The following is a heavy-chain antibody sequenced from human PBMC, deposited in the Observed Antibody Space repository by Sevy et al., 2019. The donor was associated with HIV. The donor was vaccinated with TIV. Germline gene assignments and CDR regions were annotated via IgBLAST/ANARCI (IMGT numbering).Heavy chain of an antibody. Sequence: QLGGSLRLSCAASGFTFSNYDMHWVRQATGKGLEWVSLITTTGDTYYPGSVKGRFTISRENAKNSLYLQMNSLRAGDTAVYYCARESLYDSSGRDAFDIWGQGTMVTVSS. CDR3: ARESLYDSSGRDAFDI. CDR2: ITTTGDT. V-gene: IGHV3-13*01. CDR1: GFTFSNYD. D-gene: IGHD3-22*01. J-gene: IGHJ3*02.